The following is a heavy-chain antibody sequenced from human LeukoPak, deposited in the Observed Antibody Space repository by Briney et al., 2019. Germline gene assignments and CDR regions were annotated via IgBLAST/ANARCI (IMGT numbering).Heavy chain of an antibody. Sequence: GASVKVSCKASGGTFSSYAISWVRQAPGQGLEWMGGIIPIFGTANYAQKFQGRVTMTEDTSTDTAYMELSSLRSEDTAVYYCATDAPHYSSGLPYWGQGTLVTVSS. CDR3: ATDAPHYSSGLPY. CDR1: GGTFSSYA. D-gene: IGHD6-19*01. V-gene: IGHV1-69*06. J-gene: IGHJ4*02. CDR2: IIPIFGTA.